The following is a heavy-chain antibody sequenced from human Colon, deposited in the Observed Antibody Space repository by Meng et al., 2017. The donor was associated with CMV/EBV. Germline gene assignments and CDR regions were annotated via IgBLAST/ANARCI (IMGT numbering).Heavy chain of an antibody. J-gene: IGHJ6*02. CDR3: ARRSNFGPTNNYAMDV. D-gene: IGHD3-3*02. Sequence: GESLKISCAASGLTFNGYGLHWVRQAPGKGLEWVAFIGSDGSIKRYSDSVKGRFNISRDNSKNTLYVQMNSLRVEDTAVYYCARRSNFGPTNNYAMDVWGQGTTVTVSS. V-gene: IGHV3-33*01. CDR1: GLTFNGYG. CDR2: IGSDGSIK.